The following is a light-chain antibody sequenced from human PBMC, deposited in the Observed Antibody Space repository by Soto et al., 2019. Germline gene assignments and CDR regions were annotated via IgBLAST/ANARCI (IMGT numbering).Light chain of an antibody. J-gene: IGKJ1*01. CDR1: QYISTY. CDR3: QEGYSTS. CDR2: VAS. Sequence: DIPLTQSQSSLSASALDGXPIICRASQYISTYLNWYQQKPGKAPKLLIYVASNLQSGVPSRFSGSGSGTDFTLTISSLQPEDIATYYCQEGYSTSFGQGTKVDIK. V-gene: IGKV1-39*01.